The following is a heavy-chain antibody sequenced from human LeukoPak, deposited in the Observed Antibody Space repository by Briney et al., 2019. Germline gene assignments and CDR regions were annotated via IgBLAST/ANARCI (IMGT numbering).Heavy chain of an antibody. Sequence: SETLSLTCTVSDGSISSHYWSWIRQPPGKGLEWIGYIYYSGSTNYNPSLRSRVTISVDSSKNQFSLKLSSVTAADTAVYYCARGSGQWGFDSWGQGTLVTVSS. CDR3: ARGSGQWGFDS. CDR2: IYYSGST. V-gene: IGHV4-59*11. CDR1: DGSISSHY. D-gene: IGHD3-10*01. J-gene: IGHJ4*02.